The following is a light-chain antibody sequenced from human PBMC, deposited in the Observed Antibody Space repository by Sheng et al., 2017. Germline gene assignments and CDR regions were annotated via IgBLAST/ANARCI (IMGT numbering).Light chain of an antibody. Sequence: QSLLTQPPSVSGAPGQRVTVPCTGSWSNIGANYDVHWYQHLPGKAPRLLISDTTNRPSGVSDRFSGSKSGTSASLAITGLQAEDEADYYCQSYDTTLRCPVFG. CDR3: QSYDTTLRCPV. J-gene: IGLJ3*02. V-gene: IGLV1-40*01. CDR2: DTT. CDR1: WSNIGANYD.